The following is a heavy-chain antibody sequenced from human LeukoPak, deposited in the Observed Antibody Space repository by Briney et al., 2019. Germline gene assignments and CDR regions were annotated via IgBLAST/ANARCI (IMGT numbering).Heavy chain of an antibody. Sequence: GGSLRLSCAACGFTFSTYSMSWVRQAPAKGLEGVSSISGSGGSTYYAGSVRGRFTVSRDNSKNTLYLQMNSLRAEDTAVYYCAKDRPNYYDVNGHYYRRDGDYWGQGTLVTVS. D-gene: IGHD3-22*01. V-gene: IGHV3-23*01. CDR2: ISGSGGST. CDR3: AKDRPNYYDVNGHYYRRDGDY. J-gene: IGHJ4*02. CDR1: GFTFSTYS.